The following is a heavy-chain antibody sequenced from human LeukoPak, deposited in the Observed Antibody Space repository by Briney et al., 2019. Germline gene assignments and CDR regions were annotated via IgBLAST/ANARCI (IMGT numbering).Heavy chain of an antibody. J-gene: IGHJ3*02. Sequence: GGSLRLSCAASGFTFSSCSMNWVRQAPGKGLEWVSSISSSSSYIYYADSVKGRFTISRDNAKNSLYLQMNSPRAEDTAVYYCARPKTDYGDYSRAFDIWGQGTMVTVSS. D-gene: IGHD4-17*01. CDR1: GFTFSSCS. V-gene: IGHV3-21*01. CDR2: ISSSSSYI. CDR3: ARPKTDYGDYSRAFDI.